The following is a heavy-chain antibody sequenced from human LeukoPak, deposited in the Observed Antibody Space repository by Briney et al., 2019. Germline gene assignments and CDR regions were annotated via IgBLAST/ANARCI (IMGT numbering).Heavy chain of an antibody. V-gene: IGHV4-34*01. CDR3: ARVGIAAAGAIDY. Sequence: SETLSLTCAVYGGSFSGYYWSWIRQPPGKGLEWIGEINHSGSTNYNPSLKSRVTISVDRSKNQFSLKLSSVTAADTAVYYCARVGIAAAGAIDYWGQGTLVTVSS. CDR1: GGSFSGYY. D-gene: IGHD6-13*01. J-gene: IGHJ4*02. CDR2: INHSGST.